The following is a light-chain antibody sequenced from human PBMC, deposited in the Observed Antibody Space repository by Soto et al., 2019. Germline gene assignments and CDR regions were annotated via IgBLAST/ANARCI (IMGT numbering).Light chain of an antibody. CDR1: QNINRW. CDR3: QQYNYYWT. J-gene: IGKJ1*01. Sequence: DIQMTQSPSTLSASVGDRVTITCRASQNINRWLAWYQQKPGQGPKPLIYKASSLESGVPSRFSGNGSGTEFTLTISSLHPDDSATYFCQQYNYYWTFGQGTKVEVK. V-gene: IGKV1-5*03. CDR2: KAS.